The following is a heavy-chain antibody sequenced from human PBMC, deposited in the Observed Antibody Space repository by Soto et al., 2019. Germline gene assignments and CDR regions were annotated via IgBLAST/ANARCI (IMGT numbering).Heavy chain of an antibody. J-gene: IGHJ4*02. Sequence: ASVKVSCKASGYTFTSYDINWVRQATGLGLEWMGWMNPNSGNTGYAQKFQGRVTMTRNTSISTAYMELSSLRSEDTAVYYCATGFWERFYYGFWSGYPLIDYWGQGTLVTVSS. CDR1: GYTFTSYD. V-gene: IGHV1-8*01. D-gene: IGHD3-3*01. CDR2: MNPNSGNT. CDR3: ATGFWERFYYGFWSGYPLIDY.